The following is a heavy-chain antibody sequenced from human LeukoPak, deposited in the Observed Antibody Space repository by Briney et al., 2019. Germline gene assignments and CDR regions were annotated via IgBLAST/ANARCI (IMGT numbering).Heavy chain of an antibody. D-gene: IGHD2-2*01. CDR2: INHSGST. V-gene: IGHV4-34*01. CDR3: ARIVVPAARNYYYGMDV. Sequence: SETLSLTCAVYGGSFSGYCWSWIRQPPGKGLEWIGEINHSGSTNYNPSLKSRVTISVDTSKNQFSLKLSSVTAADTAVYYCARIVVPAARNYYYGMDVWGQGTTVTVSS. CDR1: GGSFSGYC. J-gene: IGHJ6*02.